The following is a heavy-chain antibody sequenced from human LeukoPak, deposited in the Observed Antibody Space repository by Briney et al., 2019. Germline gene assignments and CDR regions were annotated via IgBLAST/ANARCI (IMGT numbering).Heavy chain of an antibody. J-gene: IGHJ3*02. D-gene: IGHD5-12*01. CDR3: ARDRVGGYDAAFDI. Sequence: SVKVSCKASGGTFSSYAISWVRQAPGQGLEWMGRTIPILGIANYAQKLQGRVTITADKSTSTAYMELSSLRSEDTAVYYCARDRVGGYDAAFDIWGQGTMVTVSS. CDR1: GGTFSSYA. V-gene: IGHV1-69*04. CDR2: TIPILGIA.